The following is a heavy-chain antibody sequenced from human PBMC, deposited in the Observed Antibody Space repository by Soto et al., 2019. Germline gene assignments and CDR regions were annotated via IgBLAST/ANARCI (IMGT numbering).Heavy chain of an antibody. Sequence: SVKVSCKASRVAFSKFIVTWVRQAPGLGLEWVGGSIPIFGTANYAQKFQGRVTITADETTSTSYMEVNNLRSEDTAVYYCAKVRYSSPMGYYYGMDVWGQGTTVTVSS. CDR3: AKVRYSSPMGYYYGMDV. CDR2: SIPIFGTA. CDR1: RVAFSKFI. J-gene: IGHJ6*02. V-gene: IGHV1-69*13. D-gene: IGHD6-19*01.